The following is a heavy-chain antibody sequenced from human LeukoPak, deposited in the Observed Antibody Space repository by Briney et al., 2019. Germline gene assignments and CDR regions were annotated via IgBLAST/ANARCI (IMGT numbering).Heavy chain of an antibody. CDR1: GGSISSSSYY. V-gene: IGHV4-39*07. CDR3: ARLALQEVGATQTCYLDY. Sequence: SETLSLTCTVSGGSISSSSYYWGWIRQPPGKGLEWIGSIYYSGSTYYNPSLKSRVTISVDTSKIQFSLKLSSVTAADTAVYYCARLALQEVGATQTCYLDYWGQGTLVTVSS. D-gene: IGHD1-26*01. J-gene: IGHJ4*02. CDR2: IYYSGST.